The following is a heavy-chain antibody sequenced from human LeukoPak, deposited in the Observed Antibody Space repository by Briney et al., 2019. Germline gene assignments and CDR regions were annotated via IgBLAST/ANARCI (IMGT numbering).Heavy chain of an antibody. CDR2: ISGSGRTI. CDR1: GFTFSSYE. D-gene: IGHD6-19*01. J-gene: IGHJ4*02. V-gene: IGHV3-48*03. CDR3: ARLDASGLDY. Sequence: GGSLRLSCAASGFTFSSYEMNWVRQAPGKGLEWVSYISGSGRTIYYANSVKGRFTISRDNAKNSLYLQMNSLGADDTAVYYCARLDASGLDYWGQGTLVTVSS.